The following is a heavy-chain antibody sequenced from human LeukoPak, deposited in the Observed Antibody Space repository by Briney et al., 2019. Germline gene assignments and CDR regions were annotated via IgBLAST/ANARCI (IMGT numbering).Heavy chain of an antibody. V-gene: IGHV1-8*01. J-gene: IGHJ4*02. D-gene: IGHD2-2*02. Sequence: ASVKVSCKASGYTFTSYDINWVRQAAGQGLEWMVWMNPNSGNTGYAQKFQGRVTMTRSTSISTAYMELGSLTSEDTAVYYCTSPSPDCSSTSCYSWHYWGQGTLVTVSS. CDR2: MNPNSGNT. CDR1: GYTFTSYD. CDR3: TSPSPDCSSTSCYSWHY.